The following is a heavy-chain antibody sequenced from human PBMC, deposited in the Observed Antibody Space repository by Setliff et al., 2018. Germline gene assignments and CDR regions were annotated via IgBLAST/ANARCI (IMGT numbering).Heavy chain of an antibody. CDR3: GGTPGVLNH. D-gene: IGHD1-26*01. CDR2: ISSSSSTI. Sequence: GGSLRLSCAASGFTFSSYSINWVRQAPGKGLEWVSYISSSSSTIYYADSVKGRFTISRDNAKNSLYLQMNSLRAEDTAVYYCGGTPGVLNHWGQGTLVTVSS. CDR1: GFTFSSYS. V-gene: IGHV3-48*04. J-gene: IGHJ5*02.